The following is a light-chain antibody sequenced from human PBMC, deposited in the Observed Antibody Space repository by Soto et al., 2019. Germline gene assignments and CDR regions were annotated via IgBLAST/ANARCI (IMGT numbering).Light chain of an antibody. CDR3: QQYNSYSVT. J-gene: IGKJ1*01. Sequence: DIQMTQSPSTLSASVGDRVTITCRASQTISSWLAWYQQKPGKAPKLLIYKASSLKSGVPSRFSGSGSGTEITLTIISLQPDDFATYYCQQYNSYSVTFGQGTKVEIK. CDR1: QTISSW. V-gene: IGKV1-5*03. CDR2: KAS.